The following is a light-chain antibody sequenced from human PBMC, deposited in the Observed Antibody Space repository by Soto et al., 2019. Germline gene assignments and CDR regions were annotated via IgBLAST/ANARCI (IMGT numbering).Light chain of an antibody. CDR1: NIGSKN. CDR2: RDS. CDR3: QVWDSSTGV. Sequence: SYELTQPLSVSMALGQTARITCGGNNIGSKNVHWYQQKPGQAPVLVIYRDSNRPSGIPERFSGSNSGNTATLTISRAQAGDEADYYCQVWDSSTGVFGTGTKLTVL. V-gene: IGLV3-9*01. J-gene: IGLJ1*01.